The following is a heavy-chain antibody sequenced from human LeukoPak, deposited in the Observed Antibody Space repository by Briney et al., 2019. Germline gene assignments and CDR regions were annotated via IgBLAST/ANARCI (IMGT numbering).Heavy chain of an antibody. J-gene: IGHJ4*01. D-gene: IGHD3-22*01. CDR3: ARNGYDSSGYYFSPKYYFDY. CDR1: GYTCTCYY. CDR2: INPNSGGT. Sequence: ASVNGRSTASGYTCTCYYIHWVRQAPGQGLEWMGWINPNSGGTNYAQKFQGRVTMTRDTSISTAYMELSRLRSDDTAVYYCARNGYDSSGYYFSPKYYFDYWGPGNLVTVSS. V-gene: IGHV1-2*02.